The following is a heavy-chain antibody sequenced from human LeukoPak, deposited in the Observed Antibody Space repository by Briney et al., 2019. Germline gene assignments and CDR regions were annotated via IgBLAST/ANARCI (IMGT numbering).Heavy chain of an antibody. Sequence: GGSLRLSCVASGFTFSNLAMGWVRQAPGKGLEWVSVIYSGGSTYYADSVKGRFTLSRDNSKNTLFLQMNSLRAEDTAVYYCAREPQGDSSGYDAFDIWGQGTMVTVSS. CDR3: AREPQGDSSGYDAFDI. CDR1: GFTFSNLA. D-gene: IGHD3-22*01. CDR2: IYSGGST. V-gene: IGHV3-66*01. J-gene: IGHJ3*02.